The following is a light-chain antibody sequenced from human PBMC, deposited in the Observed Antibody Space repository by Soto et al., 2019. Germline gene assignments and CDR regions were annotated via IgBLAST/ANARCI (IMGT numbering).Light chain of an antibody. Sequence: QSALTQPASVSGSPGQSVTISCTGTSNDVGRYFLVSWYQQHPGKAPKLIIFEDTKRPSGVSSRFSGSKSGTTASLTISGLQTEDEADDFCCSYACSSTFVAFGGGTKLTVL. CDR2: EDT. CDR3: CSYACSSTFVA. J-gene: IGLJ2*01. CDR1: SNDVGRYFL. V-gene: IGLV2-23*02.